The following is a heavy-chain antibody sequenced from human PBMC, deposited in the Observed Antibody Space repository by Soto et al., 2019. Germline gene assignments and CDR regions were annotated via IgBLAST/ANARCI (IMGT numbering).Heavy chain of an antibody. CDR2: ISGSGNTK. Sequence: PGGSLRLSCSACGFFFGTYAMSWVRQAPGKGLEWVSAISGSGNTKYYADSVKGRFTASRDNSKNTLYLQMSSLRVEDTALYYCTKGLDADNQGADYWGQGTLVTVLL. V-gene: IGHV3-23*01. CDR1: GFFFGTYA. D-gene: IGHD2-2*01. J-gene: IGHJ4*02. CDR3: TKGLDADNQGADY.